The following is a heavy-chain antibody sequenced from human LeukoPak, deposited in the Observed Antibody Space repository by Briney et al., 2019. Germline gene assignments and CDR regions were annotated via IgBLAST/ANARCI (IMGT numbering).Heavy chain of an antibody. J-gene: IGHJ4*02. Sequence: PSETLSLTCTVSGDSIRRSKYYWGWIRQPPGKGLEWIGSIYFGGSTYYNPSLKSRVTILVDTSKNQFSLKLSSVTAADTAVYYCARHRAVYSSGWYLSRGEQELFDYWGQGTLVTVSS. D-gene: IGHD6-19*01. CDR2: IYFGGST. CDR3: ARHRAVYSSGWYLSRGEQELFDY. CDR1: GDSIRRSKYY. V-gene: IGHV4-39*01.